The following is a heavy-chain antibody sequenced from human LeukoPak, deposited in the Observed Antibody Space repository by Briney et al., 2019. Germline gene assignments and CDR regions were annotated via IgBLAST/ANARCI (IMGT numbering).Heavy chain of an antibody. Sequence: PSETLSLTCTVSGYSISSGYYWGWIRQPPGKGLEWIGSIYHSGSTYYNPSLKSRVTISVDTSKNQFSLKLSSVTAADTAVYYCASGPTYDYGGNRVWYFDLWGRGTLVTVSS. CDR1: GYSISSGYY. V-gene: IGHV4-38-2*02. J-gene: IGHJ2*01. D-gene: IGHD4-23*01. CDR2: IYHSGST. CDR3: ASGPTYDYGGNRVWYFDL.